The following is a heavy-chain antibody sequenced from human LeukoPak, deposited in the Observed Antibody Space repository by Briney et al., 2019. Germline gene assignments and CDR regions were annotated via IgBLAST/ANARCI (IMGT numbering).Heavy chain of an antibody. J-gene: IGHJ5*02. Sequence: SETLSLTCAVYGVSFTDYYWSWIRQTPGKGREWIGEVNHSGTTNYNPSLKSRVTISVDTSKNQFSLKVTSVTAADTALYYCARAYNGYDYPWGQGTLVTVSS. CDR2: VNHSGTT. V-gene: IGHV4-34*01. CDR3: ARAYNGYDYP. D-gene: IGHD5-12*01. CDR1: GVSFTDYY.